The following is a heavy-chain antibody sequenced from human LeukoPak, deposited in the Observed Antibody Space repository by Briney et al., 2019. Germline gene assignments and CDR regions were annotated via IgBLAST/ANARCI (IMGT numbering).Heavy chain of an antibody. D-gene: IGHD3-10*01. J-gene: IGHJ4*02. CDR3: AREEGITMVRGVITSGCTGFDY. CDR2: TYYRSKWYN. Sequence: SQTLSLTCAISGDRVSSNSAAWNWIRQSPSRGLEWLGRTYYRSKWYNDYAVSVKSRITINPDTSKNQFSLQLDSVTPEDTAVYYCAREEGITMVRGVITSGCTGFDYWGQGTLVTVSS. CDR1: GDRVSSNSAA. V-gene: IGHV6-1*01.